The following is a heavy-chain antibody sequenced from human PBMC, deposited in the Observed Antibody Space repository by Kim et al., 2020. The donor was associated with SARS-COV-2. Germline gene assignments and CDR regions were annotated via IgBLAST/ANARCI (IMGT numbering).Heavy chain of an antibody. J-gene: IGHJ6*02. CDR1: GFTFSSYA. CDR2: ISYDGSNK. D-gene: IGHD3-10*01. CDR3: ARENYYGWGSFYYYYYYGMDV. V-gene: IGHV3-30*04. Sequence: GGSLRLSCAASGFTFSSYAMHWVRQAPGKGLEWVAVISYDGSNKYYADSVKGRFTISRDNSKNTLYLQMNSLRAEDTAVYYCARENYYGWGSFYYYYYYGMDVWGQGTTVTVSS.